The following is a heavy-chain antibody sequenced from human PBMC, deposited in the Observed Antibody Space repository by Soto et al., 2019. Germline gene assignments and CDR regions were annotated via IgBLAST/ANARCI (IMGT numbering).Heavy chain of an antibody. J-gene: IGHJ5*02. V-gene: IGHV3-23*01. Sequence: GGSLRLCCVASGFTFSTHAMSWVRQAPGKGLEWVSTFSGSGGNIYYAESVQGRLTISRDDSKNTLYLQMNSLRAEDTAVYYCARPRARGSGWARGFDPWGQGTLVTVSS. D-gene: IGHD6-19*01. CDR2: FSGSGGNI. CDR3: ARPRARGSGWARGFDP. CDR1: GFTFSTHA.